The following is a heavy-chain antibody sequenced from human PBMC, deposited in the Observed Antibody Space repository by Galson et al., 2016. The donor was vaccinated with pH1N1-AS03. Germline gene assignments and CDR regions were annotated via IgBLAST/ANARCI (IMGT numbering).Heavy chain of an antibody. J-gene: IGHJ4*02. V-gene: IGHV1-8*03. CDR2: IIRQSGNT. Sequence: SVKVSCKASGCTFSSYAINWVRQAPGQGLECMGRIIRQSGNTDYAQKFQGRVIITTDNSMTTAYMELSSLRSEDTAVYYCAIESRKTTTGVLDFWGQGTLVTVSS. CDR1: GCTFSSYA. CDR3: AIESRKTTTGVLDF. D-gene: IGHD1-1*01.